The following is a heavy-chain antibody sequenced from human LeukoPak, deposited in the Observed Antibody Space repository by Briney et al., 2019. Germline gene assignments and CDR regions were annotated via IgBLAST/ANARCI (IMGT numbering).Heavy chain of an antibody. J-gene: IGHJ5*02. Sequence: ASVKVSCKASGYTFTSYYMHWVRQAPGQRLEWMGWINAGNGNTKYSQEFQGRVTMTRDMSTSTDYMGLSSLRSEDTAVYYCARDNSVEDTAWWFDPWGQGTLVTVSS. CDR2: INAGNGNT. CDR1: GYTFTSYY. V-gene: IGHV1-3*03. D-gene: IGHD4-23*01. CDR3: ARDNSVEDTAWWFDP.